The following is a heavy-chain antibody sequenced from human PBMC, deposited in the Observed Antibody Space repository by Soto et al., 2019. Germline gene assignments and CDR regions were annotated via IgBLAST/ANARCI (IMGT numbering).Heavy chain of an antibody. D-gene: IGHD5-18*01. CDR1: GYTFTSYG. J-gene: IGHJ4*02. V-gene: IGHV1-18*01. Sequence: ASVKVSCKASGYTFTSYGISWVRQAPGQRLEWMGWISAYNGNTKYSQKFQGRVTITRDTSASTAYMELSSLRSEDTAVYYCSRIQIPSAPDYWGQGALVTVSS. CDR3: SRIQIPSAPDY. CDR2: ISAYNGNT.